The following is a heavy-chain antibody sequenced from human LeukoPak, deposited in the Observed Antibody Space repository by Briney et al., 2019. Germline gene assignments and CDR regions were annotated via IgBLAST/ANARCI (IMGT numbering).Heavy chain of an antibody. CDR2: VSYEGTIK. J-gene: IGHJ6*03. V-gene: IGHV3-30*03. Sequence: GGSLRLSCAASGFAFSNFAMHWVRQAPGKGLEWVAVVSYEGTIKYYSDSVKGRFTISRDNAKNSLYLQMNSLRAEDTAVYYCARVVEGSWYYYYYCMDVWGKGTTVTVSS. D-gene: IGHD6-13*01. CDR3: ARVVEGSWYYYYYCMDV. CDR1: GFAFSNFA.